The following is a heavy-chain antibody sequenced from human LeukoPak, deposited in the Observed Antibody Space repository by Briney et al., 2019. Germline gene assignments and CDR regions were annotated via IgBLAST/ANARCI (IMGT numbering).Heavy chain of an antibody. D-gene: IGHD5-12*01. CDR3: ARDARGWDDSGYDRSPLY. CDR2: ISSSGSTI. V-gene: IGHV3-48*04. CDR1: GFTFSSYG. J-gene: IGHJ4*02. Sequence: AGGSLRLSCAASGFTFSSYGMNWVRQAPGKGLEWVSYISSSGSTIYYADSVKGRFTISRDNAKNSLYLQMNSLRAEDTAVYYCARDARGWDDSGYDRSPLYWGQGTLVTVSS.